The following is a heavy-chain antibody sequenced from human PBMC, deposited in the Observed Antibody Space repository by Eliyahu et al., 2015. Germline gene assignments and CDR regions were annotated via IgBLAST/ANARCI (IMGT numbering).Heavy chain of an antibody. D-gene: IGHD2-2*01. CDR3: GKDIGGYCSSTSCFNGMDV. V-gene: IGHV3-9*01. Sequence: EVQLVESGGGLVQPGRSLRLSCAASGFTFXXYVXPWVRQAPGKGLEGVSGISWNSGSIVYADSVKGRFTISRDNAKNSLYLQMNSLRAEDTALYYCGKDIGGYCSSTSCFNGMDVWGQGTTVTVSS. J-gene: IGHJ6*02. CDR1: GFTFXXYV. CDR2: ISWNSGSI.